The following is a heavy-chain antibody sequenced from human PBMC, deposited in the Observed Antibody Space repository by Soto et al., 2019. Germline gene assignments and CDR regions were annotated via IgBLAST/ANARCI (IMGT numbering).Heavy chain of an antibody. CDR1: GYTFTSYA. CDR2: INAGNGNT. J-gene: IGHJ4*02. CDR3: ARGTTGTGPFDY. Sequence: QVQLVQSGAEVKKPGASVKVSCKASGYTFTSYAMHWVRQAPGQRLEWMGWINAGNGNTKYSQKFQGRVTITRDTSASTAYMELSSLRSEDTAVYYCARGTTGTGPFDYWGQGTLFTVSS. D-gene: IGHD1-1*01. V-gene: IGHV1-3*01.